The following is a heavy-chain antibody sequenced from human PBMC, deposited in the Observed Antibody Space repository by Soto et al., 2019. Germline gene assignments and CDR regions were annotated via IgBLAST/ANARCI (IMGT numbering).Heavy chain of an antibody. CDR2: IIPIFGTA. CDR1: GGTFSSYA. V-gene: IGHV1-69*12. Sequence: QVQLVQSGAEVKKPGSSVKVSCKASGGTFSSYAISWVRQAPGQGLEWMGGIIPIFGTANYAQKFQGRVTITADESTSTAYMQLSSLQSEDTAVYYWARDDIVVVTALRPHYDYYGMDVWGQGTTVTVSS. J-gene: IGHJ6*02. CDR3: ARDDIVVVTALRPHYDYYGMDV. D-gene: IGHD2-21*02.